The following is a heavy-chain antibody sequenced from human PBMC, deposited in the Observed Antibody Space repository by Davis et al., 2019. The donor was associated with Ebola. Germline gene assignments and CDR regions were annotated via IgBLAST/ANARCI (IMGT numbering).Heavy chain of an antibody. J-gene: IGHJ4*02. D-gene: IGHD6-19*01. Sequence: GGSLRLSCADSVITFSSYAMSWVRQAPGKGLEWVSAISGSGGSTYYADSVKGRFTISRDNSKNTLYLQMNSLRAEDTAVYYCARVRAVAHFDYWGQGTLVTVSS. CDR1: VITFSSYA. V-gene: IGHV3-23*01. CDR3: ARVRAVAHFDY. CDR2: ISGSGGST.